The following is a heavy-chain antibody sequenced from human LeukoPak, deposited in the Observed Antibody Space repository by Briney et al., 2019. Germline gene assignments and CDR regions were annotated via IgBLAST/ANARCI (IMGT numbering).Heavy chain of an antibody. V-gene: IGHV1-24*01. CDR2: FDPEDGET. CDR3: ATDSDYGKSDFDY. CDR1: GYTLTELS. Sequence: ASVKVPCKVSGYTLTELSMHWVRQAPGKGLEWMGGFDPEDGETIYAQKLQGRVTMTEDTSTDTAYMELSSLRSEDTAVYYCATDSDYGKSDFDYWGQGTLVTVSS. D-gene: IGHD4-17*01. J-gene: IGHJ4*02.